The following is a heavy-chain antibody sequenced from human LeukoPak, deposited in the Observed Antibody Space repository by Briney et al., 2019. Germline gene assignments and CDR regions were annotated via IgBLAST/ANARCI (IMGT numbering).Heavy chain of an antibody. J-gene: IGHJ4*02. V-gene: IGHV3-30-3*01. CDR2: MSPDGNKK. CDR1: GFTFSDYN. D-gene: IGHD3-10*01. Sequence: PGRSLRLSCAASGFTFSDYNMHWVRQAPGKGLDWVALMSPDGNKKYYADSVKGRFTISRDNSKNTVDLQLNSLRAEDTAVYYCARDLIGRYTLDYCGQGTLVTVSS. CDR3: ARDLIGRYTLDY.